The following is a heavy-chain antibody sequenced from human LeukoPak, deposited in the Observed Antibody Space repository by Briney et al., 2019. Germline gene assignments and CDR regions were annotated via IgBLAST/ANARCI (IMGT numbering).Heavy chain of an antibody. J-gene: IGHJ6*03. D-gene: IGHD3-16*01. CDR1: SGSISSYY. CDR3: ARETSQKGAHYMDV. Sequence: SETLSLTCTGSSGSISSYYWSWIRQPPGKGLEGIGYIYYSGSTNYNPSLKSRVTISVDTSKNQFSLKLSSVTAADTAVYYCARETSQKGAHYMDVWGKGTTVTISS. CDR2: IYYSGST. V-gene: IGHV4-59*01.